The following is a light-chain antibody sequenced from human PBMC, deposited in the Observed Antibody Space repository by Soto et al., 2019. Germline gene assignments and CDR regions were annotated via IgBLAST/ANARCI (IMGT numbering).Light chain of an antibody. Sequence: ELVLTQSPATLSVSPGERATLSCRASQGVGSTLAWYQQAPGQAPRLLIYDASTRATGIPARFSGDGSGTEFTLTISSLQSDDIAGYYCQHYKTWPLSFGGGNRAEI. CDR1: QGVGST. J-gene: IGKJ4*01. V-gene: IGKV3-15*01. CDR3: QHYKTWPLS. CDR2: DAS.